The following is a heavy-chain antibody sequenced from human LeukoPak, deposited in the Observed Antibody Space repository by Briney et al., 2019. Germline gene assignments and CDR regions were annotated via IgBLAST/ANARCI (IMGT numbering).Heavy chain of an antibody. CDR2: INPNTGIP. J-gene: IGHJ4*02. Sequence: GASVKVSCKASGYTFTPYSINWVRQAPGQGLEWMGWINPNTGIPTYAQGFTGRFVFSLDTSVSTAYLHISSLKTEDTAVYYCARDPSPRGYWGQGTLVTVSS. CDR3: ARDPSPRGY. V-gene: IGHV7-4-1*02. CDR1: GYTFTPYS.